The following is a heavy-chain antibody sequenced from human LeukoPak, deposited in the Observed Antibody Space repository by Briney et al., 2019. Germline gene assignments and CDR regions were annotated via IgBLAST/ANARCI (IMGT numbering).Heavy chain of an antibody. CDR2: IYSSGST. V-gene: IGHV4-59*11. CDR1: GGSISSHY. J-gene: IGHJ4*02. Sequence: SETLSLTCTVSGGSISSHYWSWIRQPPGKGLEWIGYIYSSGSTNYNPSLKSRVTISVDTSKNQFSLKLSSVTAADTALYYCARATYGSVFFDYWGQGTLVTVSS. CDR3: ARATYGSVFFDY. D-gene: IGHD4-17*01.